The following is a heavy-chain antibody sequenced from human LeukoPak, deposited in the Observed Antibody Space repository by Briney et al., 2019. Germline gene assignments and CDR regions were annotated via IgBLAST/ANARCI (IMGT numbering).Heavy chain of an antibody. D-gene: IGHD1-26*01. CDR1: GASISSTTYY. Sequence: PSETLSLTCTVSGASISSTTYYWGWIRQPPRKGLEWIASIYYSGSTYYNASLQSRVTISIDTSKNQFSLRLNSVTAADTAMYFCVKSGGYGLIDYWGQGTLVTVSS. V-gene: IGHV4-39*01. CDR3: VKSGGYGLIDY. CDR2: IYYSGST. J-gene: IGHJ4*02.